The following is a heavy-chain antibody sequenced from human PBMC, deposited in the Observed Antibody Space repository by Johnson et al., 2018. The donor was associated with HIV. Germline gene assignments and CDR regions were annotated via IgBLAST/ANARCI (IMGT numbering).Heavy chain of an antibody. Sequence: QVQLVESGGGLVKPGGSLRLSCAASGFPFSDYYMTWIRQTPGKGLECLAYISTSGSSSYYTDSVKGRVTISRDNAKNSLFLQMNSLRAEDKAVYYCAKALRIFGSGVKEAFDMWGQGTMVTVAS. CDR2: ISTSGSSS. D-gene: IGHD3-10*01. CDR1: GFPFSDYY. V-gene: IGHV3-11*04. CDR3: AKALRIFGSGVKEAFDM. J-gene: IGHJ3*02.